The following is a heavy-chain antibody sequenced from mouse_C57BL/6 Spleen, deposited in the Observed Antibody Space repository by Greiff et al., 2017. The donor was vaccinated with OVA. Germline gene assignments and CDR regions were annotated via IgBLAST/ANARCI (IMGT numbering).Heavy chain of an antibody. V-gene: IGHV5-16*01. CDR2: INYDGSST. CDR3: ARDRYYGSSSYYAMDY. J-gene: IGHJ4*01. CDR1: GFTFSDYY. D-gene: IGHD1-1*01. Sequence: EVMLVESEGGLVQPGSSMKLSCTASGFTFSDYYMAWVRQVPEKGLEWVANINYDGSSTYYLDSLKSRFIISRDNAKNILYLQMSSLKSEDTATYYCARDRYYGSSSYYAMDYWGQGTSVTVSS.